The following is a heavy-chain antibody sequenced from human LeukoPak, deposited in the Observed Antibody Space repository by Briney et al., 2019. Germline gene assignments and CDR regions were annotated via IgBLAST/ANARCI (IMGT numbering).Heavy chain of an antibody. V-gene: IGHV4-38-2*01. CDR2: IYHSGST. Sequence: PSETLSLTCAVSGYSISSGYYWGWIRQPPWKGLEWIGSIYHSGSTYYNPSLKSRVTISVDTSKNQFSLKLSSVTAADTAVYYCASQHYDSWSGYFWFDPWGQGTLVTVSS. CDR1: GYSISSGYY. D-gene: IGHD3-3*01. J-gene: IGHJ5*02. CDR3: ASQHYDSWSGYFWFDP.